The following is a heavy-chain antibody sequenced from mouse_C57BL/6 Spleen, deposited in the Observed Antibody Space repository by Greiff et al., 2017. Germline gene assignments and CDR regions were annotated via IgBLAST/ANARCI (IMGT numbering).Heavy chain of an antibody. D-gene: IGHD1-1*01. CDR1: GFSLTSYG. V-gene: IGHV2-3*01. J-gene: IGHJ3*01. Sequence: VKLQESGPGLVAPSQCLSITCTVSGFSLTSYGVSWVRQPPGKGLEWLGVIWGDGSTNYHSALISRQSISKDNSKSQVFLKLNSLQTDDTATYYCAKHYGRSYAWFAYWGQGTLVTVSA. CDR3: AKHYGRSYAWFAY. CDR2: IWGDGST.